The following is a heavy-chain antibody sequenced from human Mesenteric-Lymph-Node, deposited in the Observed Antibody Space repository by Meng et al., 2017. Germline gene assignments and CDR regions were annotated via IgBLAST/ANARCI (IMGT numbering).Heavy chain of an antibody. V-gene: IGHV4-39*01. CDR3: ARRVFYGSANFDY. Sequence: QPQLQELGPGLVKPLETLSLPCTVSGGSIRSSSYHWGLIRQPPGKGLEYIGSIFYSGNTYYNPSLKSRVTISIDTSENQFSLKLSSVTAADTAVYYCARRVFYGSANFDYWGQGTLVTVSS. D-gene: IGHD3-10*01. CDR2: IFYSGNT. J-gene: IGHJ4*02. CDR1: GGSIRSSSYH.